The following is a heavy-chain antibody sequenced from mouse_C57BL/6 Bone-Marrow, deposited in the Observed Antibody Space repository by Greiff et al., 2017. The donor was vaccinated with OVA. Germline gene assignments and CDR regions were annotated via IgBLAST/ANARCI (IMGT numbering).Heavy chain of an antibody. V-gene: IGHV1-82*01. CDR2: IYPGDGDT. CDR1: GYAFSSSW. Sequence: VQLQQSGPELVKPGASVKISCKASGYAFSSSWMNWVKQRPGKGLEWIGRIYPGDGDTNYNGKLKGKATLTADKSSSTADMQLSSLTSEDSAVYFWARHEDVYYASYFDYWGQGTTLTDSS. CDR3: ARHEDVYYASYFDY. D-gene: IGHD2-3*01. J-gene: IGHJ2*01.